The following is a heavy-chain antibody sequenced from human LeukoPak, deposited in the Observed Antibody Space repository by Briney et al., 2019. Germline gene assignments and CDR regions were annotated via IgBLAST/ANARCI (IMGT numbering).Heavy chain of an antibody. V-gene: IGHV4-4*02. Sequence: SGTLSLTCAVSGGSISSSNWWSWVRQPPGKGLEWIGEIYHSGSTNYNPSLKSRVTISVDKSKNQFSLKLSSVTAADTAVYYCARSSRTYYYYGMDVWGKGTPVTVSS. D-gene: IGHD1-1*01. CDR2: IYHSGST. J-gene: IGHJ6*04. CDR3: ARSSRTYYYYGMDV. CDR1: GGSISSSNW.